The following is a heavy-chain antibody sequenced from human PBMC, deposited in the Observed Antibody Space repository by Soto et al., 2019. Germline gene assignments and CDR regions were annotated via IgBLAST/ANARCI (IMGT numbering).Heavy chain of an antibody. CDR2: IRSKAYGGTT. V-gene: IGHV3-49*03. CDR1: GFTFGDYA. J-gene: IGHJ3*02. Sequence: GGSLRLSCTASGFTFGDYAMSWFRQAPGKGLEWVGLIRSKAYGGTTEYAASVKGRFTISRDDSKSIAYLQMNSLKTEDTAVYYCTRAGSGNSRSSYDAFDISGQGTMVTVS. CDR3: TRAGSGNSRSSYDAFDI. D-gene: IGHD6-13*01.